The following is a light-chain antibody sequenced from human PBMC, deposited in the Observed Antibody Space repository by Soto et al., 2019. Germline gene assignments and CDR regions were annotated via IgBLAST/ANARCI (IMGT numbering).Light chain of an antibody. CDR2: STT. Sequence: QTVVTQEPSLTVSPGGTVTLTCASSTGVVTNDYYPGWFQQKPGQAPRALIYSTTYRHSWTPARFSGSLLGGKAALTLSGVQPEDEAEYYCLLYQGAARVFGGGTKLTVL. J-gene: IGLJ3*02. V-gene: IGLV7-43*01. CDR1: TGVVTNDYY. CDR3: LLYQGAARV.